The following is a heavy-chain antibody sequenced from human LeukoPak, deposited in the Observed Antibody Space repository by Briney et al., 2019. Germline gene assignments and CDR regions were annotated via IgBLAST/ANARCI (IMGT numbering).Heavy chain of an antibody. V-gene: IGHV5-51*01. Sequence: GESLKISCKGSGYTFSTYWIGWVRQMPGKGLEWMGIIYPDDSDTRYSPSFQGQVTVSADKSISTAYLQWSSLKASDTAMYYCARQRRGTNPYHLDYWGKGTLVTVSS. CDR3: ARQRRGTNPYHLDY. CDR1: GYTFSTYW. D-gene: IGHD2-8*01. CDR2: IYPDDSDT. J-gene: IGHJ4*02.